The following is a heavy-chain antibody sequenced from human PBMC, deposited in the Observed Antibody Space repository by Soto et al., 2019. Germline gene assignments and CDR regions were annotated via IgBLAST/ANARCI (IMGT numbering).Heavy chain of an antibody. CDR2: ISGSGDRT. Sequence: GGSLSLSCAASGFTFSFYAMSLVRQAPGKGLEWVSAISGSGDRTYYADSVKGRFTISRDNSKNTLYLQMNSLRAEDTALYYCAKKGGYYGDNSHDAFDIWGQGTMVNVSS. CDR1: GFTFSFYA. D-gene: IGHD4-17*01. J-gene: IGHJ3*02. CDR3: AKKGGYYGDNSHDAFDI. V-gene: IGHV3-23*01.